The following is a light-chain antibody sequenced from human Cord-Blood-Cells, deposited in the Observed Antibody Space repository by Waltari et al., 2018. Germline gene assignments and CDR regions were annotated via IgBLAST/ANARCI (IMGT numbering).Light chain of an antibody. Sequence: QSALTQPASVSGSPGQSITISCTGTSSDVGGYNYVSWYQQHPGKAPKLMIYDGSKRPSGVSNRVSGSKSGNTASLTISGLQAEDEAAYYCSSYTSSSTFVVFGGGTKLTVL. CDR3: SSYTSSSTFVV. V-gene: IGLV2-14*01. CDR2: DGS. CDR1: SSDVGGYNY. J-gene: IGLJ3*02.